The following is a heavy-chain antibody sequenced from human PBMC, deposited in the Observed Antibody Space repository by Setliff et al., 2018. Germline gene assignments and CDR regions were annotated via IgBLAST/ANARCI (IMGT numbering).Heavy chain of an antibody. CDR3: ARDDTYDFWGGHGHLDS. Sequence: PAETLSLTCAVSSGSISYNNWWTWVRQPPGKGLEWIGEIYHTESTNYHPSLKSRVTISLDKSKNQFSLELSSVTAADTAVYYCARDDTYDFWGGHGHLDSWGQGILVTVSS. D-gene: IGHD3-3*01. V-gene: IGHV4-4*02. J-gene: IGHJ4*02. CDR2: IYHTEST. CDR1: SGSISYNNW.